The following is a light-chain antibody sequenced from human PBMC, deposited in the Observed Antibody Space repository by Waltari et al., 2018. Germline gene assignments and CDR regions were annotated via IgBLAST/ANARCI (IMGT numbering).Light chain of an antibody. Sequence: EIVLTQSPGTLSLSPGERATLSCRASQSIGRYLVWYQQKPGQAPRLLLYGASSRAAGSPDRFSGSGSGTDFILTISRLEHEDVAVYYCQNHERLPAVFGQGTKVEIK. CDR2: GAS. V-gene: IGKV3-20*01. CDR3: QNHERLPAV. J-gene: IGKJ1*01. CDR1: QSIGRY.